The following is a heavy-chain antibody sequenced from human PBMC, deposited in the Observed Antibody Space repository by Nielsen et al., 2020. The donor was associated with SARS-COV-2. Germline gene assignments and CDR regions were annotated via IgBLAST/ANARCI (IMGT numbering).Heavy chain of an antibody. V-gene: IGHV3-21*01. J-gene: IGHJ3*02. CDR2: ISSSSSYI. CDR3: ARVGPSDMAGIAVAGPDAFDI. Sequence: GESLKISCAASGFTFSSYSMNWVRQAPGKGLEWVSSISSSSSYIYYADSVKGRFTISRDNAKNSLYLQMNSLRAEDTAVYYCARVGPSDMAGIAVAGPDAFDIWGQGTMVTVSS. CDR1: GFTFSSYS. D-gene: IGHD6-19*01.